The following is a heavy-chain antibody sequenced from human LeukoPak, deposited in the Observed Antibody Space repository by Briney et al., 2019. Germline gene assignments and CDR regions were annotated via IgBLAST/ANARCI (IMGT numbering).Heavy chain of an antibody. CDR2: IIPIFGTA. V-gene: IGHV1-69*13. CDR1: GYTFTSYA. Sequence: SVKVSCKASGYTFTSYAISWVRQAPGRGLEWMGGIIPIFGTANYAQKFQGRVTITADESTSTAYMELSSLRSEDTAVYYCASGGSSGWYGDYWGQGTLVTVSS. D-gene: IGHD6-19*01. CDR3: ASGGSSGWYGDY. J-gene: IGHJ4*02.